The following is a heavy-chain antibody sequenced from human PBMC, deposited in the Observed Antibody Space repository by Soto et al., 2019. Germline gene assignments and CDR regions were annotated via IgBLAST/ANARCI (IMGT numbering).Heavy chain of an antibody. D-gene: IGHD6-13*01. J-gene: IGHJ4*02. Sequence: GGSLRLSCAAPGFTFCNYAITWVRQAPGKGLEWVSVITGSGGGTYFVDSVKGRFTISRDNSKNTVYLQMNSLRAEDTAVYYCAKRPLTAAGFDYWGQGTLVTVSS. CDR2: ITGSGGGT. CDR3: AKRPLTAAGFDY. V-gene: IGHV3-23*01. CDR1: GFTFCNYA.